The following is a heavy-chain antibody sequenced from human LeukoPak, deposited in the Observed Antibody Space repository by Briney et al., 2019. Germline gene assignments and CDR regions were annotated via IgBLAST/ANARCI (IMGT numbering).Heavy chain of an antibody. Sequence: GDSLKISCKGSGYSFTSYWIGWARQMPGKGLEWMGIIYPGDSDTRYSPSFQGQVTISADKSISTAYLQWSSLKASDTAMYYCASSLGATLSAFDIWGQGTMVTVSS. J-gene: IGHJ3*02. CDR3: ASSLGATLSAFDI. D-gene: IGHD1-26*01. CDR1: GYSFTSYW. V-gene: IGHV5-51*01. CDR2: IYPGDSDT.